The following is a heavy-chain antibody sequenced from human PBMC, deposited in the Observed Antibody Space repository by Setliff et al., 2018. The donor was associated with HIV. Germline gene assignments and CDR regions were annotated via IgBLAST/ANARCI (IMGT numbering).Heavy chain of an antibody. CDR2: VDPQDGQT. J-gene: IGHJ5*02. Sequence: ASVKVSCKASGYTFTDYYIHWVQQAPGKGLEWMGRVDPQDGQTTYAEKFLYAQRFQGRVTITADHSTSTAYMELSRLKSADTAVYFCARAPAHEHATGWYSSSNRFDPWGQGTLVTVSS. CDR3: ARAPAHEHATGWYSSSNRFDP. CDR1: GYTFTDYY. D-gene: IGHD1-26*01. V-gene: IGHV1-69-2*01.